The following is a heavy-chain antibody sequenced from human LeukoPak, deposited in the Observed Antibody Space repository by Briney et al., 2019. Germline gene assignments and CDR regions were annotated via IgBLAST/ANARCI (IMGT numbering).Heavy chain of an antibody. V-gene: IGHV4-4*02. D-gene: IGHD4-17*01. CDR3: ARGLAFTNDYGDSPYYYYYGMDV. Sequence: SEALSLTCAVSGGSISSSNWWSWVRQPPGKGLEWIGEIYHSGSTNYNPSLKSRVTISVDKSKNQFSLKLSSVTAADTAVYYCARGLAFTNDYGDSPYYYYYGMDVWGQGTTGTVSS. J-gene: IGHJ6*02. CDR1: GGSISSSNW. CDR2: IYHSGST.